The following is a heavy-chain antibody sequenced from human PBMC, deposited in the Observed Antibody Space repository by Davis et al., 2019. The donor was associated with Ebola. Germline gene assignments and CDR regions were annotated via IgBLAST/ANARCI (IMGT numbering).Heavy chain of an antibody. V-gene: IGHV3-21*01. Sequence: GESLKISCAASGFTFSTYSMSWVRQAPGKGLEWVSSISSDSDYIYYADSAKGRFTISRDNAKNSLYLQMNSLRAEDTAVYYCASAPLLATPGALWFDPWGPGTRVTVSS. CDR2: ISSDSDYI. J-gene: IGHJ5*02. CDR3: ASAPLLATPGALWFDP. D-gene: IGHD6-13*01. CDR1: GFTFSTYS.